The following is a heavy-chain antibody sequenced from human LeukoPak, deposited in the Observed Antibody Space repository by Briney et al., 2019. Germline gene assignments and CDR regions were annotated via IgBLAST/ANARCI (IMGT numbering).Heavy chain of an antibody. D-gene: IGHD2-2*01. CDR2: ISSSSSYI. V-gene: IGHV3-21*01. Sequence: SGGSLRLSCAASGFTFSSYSMNWVRQAPGKGVEWVSSISSSSSYIYYADSVKGRFTISRDNAKNSLYLQMNSLRAEDTAVYYCAREGLRYCSSTSCLDYWGQGTLVTVSS. CDR1: GFTFSSYS. J-gene: IGHJ4*02. CDR3: AREGLRYCSSTSCLDY.